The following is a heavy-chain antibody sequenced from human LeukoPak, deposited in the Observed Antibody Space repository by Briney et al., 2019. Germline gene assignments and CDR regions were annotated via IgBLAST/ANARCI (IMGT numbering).Heavy chain of an antibody. Sequence: GGSLRLSCAASGFTFSSYGMHWVRQAPGKGLEWVSAISGSGGSTYYADSVKGRFTISRDNSKNTLYLQMNSLRAEDTAVYYCAKVVVVTAEYFDLWGRGTLVTVSS. CDR3: AKVVVVTAEYFDL. V-gene: IGHV3-23*01. D-gene: IGHD2-21*02. J-gene: IGHJ2*01. CDR2: ISGSGGST. CDR1: GFTFSSYG.